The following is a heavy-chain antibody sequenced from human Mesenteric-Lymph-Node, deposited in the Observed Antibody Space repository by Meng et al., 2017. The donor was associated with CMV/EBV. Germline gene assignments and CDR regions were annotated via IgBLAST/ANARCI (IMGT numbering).Heavy chain of an antibody. Sequence: GGSLRLSCAASGFTFSDAWMTWVRQAPGKGLEWVGRIKSKFHGEATDYAAPVKGRFTISREDSKNTVYLQMSGLKSEDTAVYYCTTGITSRAINWFDPWGRGTLVTVSS. D-gene: IGHD3-10*01. CDR3: TTGITSRAINWFDP. CDR1: GFTFSDAW. J-gene: IGHJ5*02. V-gene: IGHV3-15*01. CDR2: IKSKFHGEAT.